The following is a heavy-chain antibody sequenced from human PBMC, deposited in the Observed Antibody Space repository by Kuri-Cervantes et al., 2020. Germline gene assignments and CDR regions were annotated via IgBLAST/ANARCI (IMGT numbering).Heavy chain of an antibody. CDR1: GFAFSNYW. V-gene: IGHV3-7*01. CDR3: ARGPYDILTGPRPDYYYMDV. CDR2: IKRDGGLK. D-gene: IGHD3-9*01. Sequence: GGSLRLSCAASGFAFSNYWMIWVRQAPGKGLEWVANIKRDGGLKYYADSVKGRFTISRDNAKNSLYLQMNSLRAEDTAVYYCARGPYDILTGPRPDYYYMDVWGKGTTVTVSS. J-gene: IGHJ6*03.